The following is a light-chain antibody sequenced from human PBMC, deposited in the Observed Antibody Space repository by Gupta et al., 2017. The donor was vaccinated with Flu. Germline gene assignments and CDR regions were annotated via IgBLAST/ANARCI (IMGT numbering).Light chain of an antibody. V-gene: IGKV3-20*01. J-gene: IGKJ1*01. CDR2: GAS. CDR3: QQYGSSPKT. CDR1: QSVSSSY. Sequence: IVLTHSPGTLSLSPGERATLSCRASQSVSSSYLAWYQQKPGQAPRLIINGASSRATGIPDRFSGSGSGTDFNLTISRLEPEDFAVYYCQQYGSSPKTFGQGTKVEIK.